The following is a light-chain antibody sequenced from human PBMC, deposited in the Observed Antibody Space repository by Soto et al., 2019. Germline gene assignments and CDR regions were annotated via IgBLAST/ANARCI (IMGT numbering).Light chain of an antibody. J-gene: IGKJ1*01. CDR1: QGISNY. CDR3: QKYDTAPPWE. Sequence: DIQMTQSASSLSASVGDRVTITCRASQGISNYLAWHQQKPGKVPKLLIYAASTLQSGVQSRFSGSGSGTDFTLTISSLQPEDVATYYCQKYDTAPPWEFGQGTKVEI. V-gene: IGKV1-27*01. CDR2: AAS.